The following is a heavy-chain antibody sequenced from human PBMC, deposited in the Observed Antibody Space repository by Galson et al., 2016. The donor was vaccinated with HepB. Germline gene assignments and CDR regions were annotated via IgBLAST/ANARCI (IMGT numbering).Heavy chain of an antibody. D-gene: IGHD5-18*01. CDR2: MNPKSGNT. Sequence: SVKVSCKASGYTFTSSDINWVRQATGQGLEWMGWMNPKSGNTGYAQKFQGRVTMTRDTSISTAYMELSSLRSEDTAVYYCAREIPRKQLWLRFGYFDSRGQGTLVTVSS. CDR3: AREIPRKQLWLRFGYFDS. V-gene: IGHV1-8*01. J-gene: IGHJ4*02. CDR1: GYTFTSSD.